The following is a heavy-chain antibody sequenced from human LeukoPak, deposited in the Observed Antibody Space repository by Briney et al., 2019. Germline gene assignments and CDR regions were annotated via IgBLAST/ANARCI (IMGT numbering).Heavy chain of an antibody. CDR3: ARDPHHHYFDY. J-gene: IGHJ4*02. CDR1: GGTFSSYA. V-gene: IGHV1-46*01. Sequence: ASVKVSCKASGGTFSSYAISWVRQAPGQGLEWMGIINPSGGSTSYAQKFQGRVTMTRDTSTSTVYMELSSLRSEDTAVYYCARDPHHHYFDYWGQGTLVTVSS. CDR2: INPSGGST.